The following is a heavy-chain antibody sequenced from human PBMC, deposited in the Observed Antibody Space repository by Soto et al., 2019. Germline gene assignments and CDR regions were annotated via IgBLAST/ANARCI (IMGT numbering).Heavy chain of an antibody. J-gene: IGHJ4*02. CDR1: GFTFSSYE. Sequence: GGSLRLSCAASGFTFSSYEMNWVRQAPGKGLEWVSYISSSDTSIYYADSVRGRFTVSRDNAKNSLYLQMNSLRAEDTAVYYCARGVGESTGWYFSYWGRGTLVTVSS. CDR3: ARGVGESTGWYFSY. CDR2: ISSSDTSI. V-gene: IGHV3-48*03. D-gene: IGHD6-19*01.